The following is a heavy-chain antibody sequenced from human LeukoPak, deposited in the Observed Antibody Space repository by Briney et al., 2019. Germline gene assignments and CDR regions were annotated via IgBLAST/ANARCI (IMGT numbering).Heavy chain of an antibody. D-gene: IGHD3/OR15-3a*01. CDR2: LYSGGTT. J-gene: IGHJ4*02. CDR3: ARGPYFGTG. Sequence: GGSLRLSCAAPGFTVSSHYMSWVRQAPGKGLEWVSVLYSGGTTYYADSVKGRFTISRDNSKNTVYLQMNSLRAEDTAVYYCARGPYFGTGWGQGTLVTVSS. CDR1: GFTVSSHY. V-gene: IGHV3-53*01.